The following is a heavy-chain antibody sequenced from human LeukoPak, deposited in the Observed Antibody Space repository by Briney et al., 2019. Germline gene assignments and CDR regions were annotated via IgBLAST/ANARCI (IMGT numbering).Heavy chain of an antibody. Sequence: KPGGSLRLSCAASGFTFSSYSMNWVRQAPGKGLEWVSSISSSSSYIYYADSVKGRFTISRDNAKNSLYLQMNSLRAEDTAIYYCARALYNTGWYPDYFDSWGQGTLVTVSS. V-gene: IGHV3-21*01. CDR1: GFTFSSYS. J-gene: IGHJ4*02. CDR2: ISSSSSYI. D-gene: IGHD6-19*01. CDR3: ARALYNTGWYPDYFDS.